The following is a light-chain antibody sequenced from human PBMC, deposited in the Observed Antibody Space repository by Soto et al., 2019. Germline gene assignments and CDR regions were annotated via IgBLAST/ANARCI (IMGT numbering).Light chain of an antibody. V-gene: IGLV2-14*01. CDR1: NSDVNY. Sequence: QSVLTQPASVSGAPGQSITLSCTGTNSDVNYVSWHQQHPGKAPKLMIYEVINRSSGVSTRFSGSKSGNTASLTISGLQAEDEADYYCSSSTSSNTIVFGTGTKLTVL. CDR2: EVI. CDR3: SSSTSSNTIV. J-gene: IGLJ1*01.